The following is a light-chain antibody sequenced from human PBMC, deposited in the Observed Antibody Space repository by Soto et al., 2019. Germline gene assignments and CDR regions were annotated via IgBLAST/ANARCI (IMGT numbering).Light chain of an antibody. Sequence: DIQMTQSPSSLSASVGDRVTVSCRASQNIGTYLTWYQQKSGQAPKVLISDASSLQSGVPSRFGGSGSGTDFTLTISSLQPEDYAHDYYQQSYNTPLTFGGGTKVEI. CDR3: QQSYNTPLT. J-gene: IGKJ4*01. V-gene: IGKV1-39*01. CDR2: DAS. CDR1: QNIGTY.